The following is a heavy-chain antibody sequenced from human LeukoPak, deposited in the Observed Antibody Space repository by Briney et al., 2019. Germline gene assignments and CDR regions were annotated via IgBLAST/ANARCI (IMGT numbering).Heavy chain of an antibody. D-gene: IGHD5-12*01. J-gene: IGHJ6*02. CDR2: ISSDGSST. CDR1: GFTFSSYW. Sequence: GGSLRLSCAASGFTFSSYWMHWVRQAPGKGLVWVSRISSDGSSTSYADSVKGRFTISRDNAKNTLYLQMNSLRAEDTAVYYCARTRLDYGMDVWGQGTTVTVSS. V-gene: IGHV3-74*01. CDR3: ARTRLDYGMDV.